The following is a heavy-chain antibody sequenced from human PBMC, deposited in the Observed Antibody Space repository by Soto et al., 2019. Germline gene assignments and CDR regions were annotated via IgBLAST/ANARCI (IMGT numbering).Heavy chain of an antibody. J-gene: IGHJ4*02. CDR2: VWYEGSNK. Sequence: QVQLVESGGGVVQPGRSLRLSCAASGFTFSSYGMHWVRQAPGKGLEWVAGVWYEGSNKYYADSVKGRFTISRDNSKNTLYLQMTSLRAEDTAVYYCARANYDILTGYNYFDYWGQGTLVTVSS. CDR1: GFTFSSYG. D-gene: IGHD3-9*01. V-gene: IGHV3-33*01. CDR3: ARANYDILTGYNYFDY.